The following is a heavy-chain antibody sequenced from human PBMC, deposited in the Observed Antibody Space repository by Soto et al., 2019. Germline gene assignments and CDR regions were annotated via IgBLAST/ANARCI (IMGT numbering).Heavy chain of an antibody. D-gene: IGHD5-12*01. CDR2: IYYSGST. CDR3: ARGVYSGYDRYYFDY. CDR1: GGSISSYY. J-gene: IGHJ4*02. V-gene: IGHV4-59*01. Sequence: QVQLQESGPGLVKPSETLSLTYTVSGGSISSYYWSWIRQPPGKGLEWIGYIYYSGSTNYNPSLKSRVTISVDTSKNQFSLKLSSVTAADTAVYYCARGVYSGYDRYYFDYWGQGTLVTVSS.